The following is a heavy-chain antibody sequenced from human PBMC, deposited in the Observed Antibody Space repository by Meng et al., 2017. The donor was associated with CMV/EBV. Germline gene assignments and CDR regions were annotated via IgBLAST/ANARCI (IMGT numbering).Heavy chain of an antibody. CDR1: GGTFSSYA. J-gene: IGHJ6*02. CDR2: IIPIFGTA. Sequence: SVKVSCKASGGTFSSYAISWVRQAPGQGLEWMGGIIPIFGTANYAQKFQGRVTITTDESTSTAYMELSRLRSDDTAVYYCARILVEPAAIYYGLDVWGQGTTVTVSS. D-gene: IGHD2-2*01. V-gene: IGHV1-69*05. CDR3: ARILVEPAAIYYGLDV.